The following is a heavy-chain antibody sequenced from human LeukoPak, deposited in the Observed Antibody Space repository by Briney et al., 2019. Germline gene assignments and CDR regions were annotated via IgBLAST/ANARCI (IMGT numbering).Heavy chain of an antibody. CDR1: GFTFSSYA. J-gene: IGHJ4*02. CDR2: ISGSGGST. V-gene: IGHV3-23*01. D-gene: IGHD5-18*01. Sequence: GGSLRLSCAASGFTFSSYAMSWVRQAPGKGLEWVSAISGSGGSTYYADSVKGRFTISRDNSKNTLYLQMNSLRAEDTAVYYCAKDPGRIQLWLLLDYWGQGTLVTVSS. CDR3: AKDPGRIQLWLLLDY.